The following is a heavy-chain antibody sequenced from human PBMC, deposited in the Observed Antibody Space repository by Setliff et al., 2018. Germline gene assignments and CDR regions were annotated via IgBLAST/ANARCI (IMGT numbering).Heavy chain of an antibody. CDR3: MRQVGGGLWYFDY. CDR1: GGSISSGYY. J-gene: IGHJ4*02. Sequence: PSETLSLTCTVSGGSISSGYYWGWIRQPPGKGLEWIGSIYHSGSTYYNSSLKSRVNLSLDMSKTQFSLHLNSVTAADTAVYYCMRQVGGGLWYFDYWGQGILVTVSS. V-gene: IGHV4-38-2*02. D-gene: IGHD2-15*01. CDR2: IYHSGST.